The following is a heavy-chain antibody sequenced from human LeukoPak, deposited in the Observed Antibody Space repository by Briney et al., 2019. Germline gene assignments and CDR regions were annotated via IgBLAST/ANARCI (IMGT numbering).Heavy chain of an antibody. V-gene: IGHV3-7*01. Sequence: GGSLRLSCAASGFTFSSYWMSRVRQAPGKGLEWVANIKQDGSEKYYVDSVKGRFTISRDNAKNSRYLQMSSLRAEDTAVYYCAREKLRGLRYYYGMDVWGQGTTVTVSS. CDR1: GFTFSSYW. J-gene: IGHJ6*02. D-gene: IGHD5-18*01. CDR3: AREKLRGLRYYYGMDV. CDR2: IKQDGSEK.